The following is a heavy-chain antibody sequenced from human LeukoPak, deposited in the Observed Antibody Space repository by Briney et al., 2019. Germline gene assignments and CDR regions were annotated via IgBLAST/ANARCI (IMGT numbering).Heavy chain of an antibody. D-gene: IGHD2-8*01. J-gene: IGHJ4*02. CDR2: IIPIFGIA. CDR1: GGTFSSYA. V-gene: IGHV1-69*04. CDR3: ASPTQGYCTNGVCSETDY. Sequence: ASVKVSCKASGGTFSSYAISWVRQAPGQGLEWMGRIIPIFGIANYAQKFQGRVTITADKSTSTAYVELSSLRSEDTAVYYCASPTQGYCTNGVCSETDYWGQGTLVTVSS.